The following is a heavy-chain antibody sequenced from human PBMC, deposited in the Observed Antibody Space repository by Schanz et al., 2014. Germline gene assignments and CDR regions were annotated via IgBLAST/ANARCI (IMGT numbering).Heavy chain of an antibody. Sequence: QVQLQESGPGLVKPSETLSLTCTVSGGSISNYYWSWIRQPPGKGLEWIGYIYYSGSTNYNPSLKSRVTISVDTSKNQFSLKLSSVTAADTALYYCAKDMHKDYGGKPQAFDIWGQGTMVTVSS. CDR3: AKDMHKDYGGKPQAFDI. J-gene: IGHJ3*02. CDR2: IYYSGST. D-gene: IGHD4-17*01. CDR1: GGSISNYY. V-gene: IGHV4-59*01.